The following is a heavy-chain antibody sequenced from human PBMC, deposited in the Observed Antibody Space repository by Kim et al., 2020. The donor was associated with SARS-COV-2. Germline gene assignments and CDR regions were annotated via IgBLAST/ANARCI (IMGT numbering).Heavy chain of an antibody. CDR1: GGSFSGYY. V-gene: IGHV4-34*01. Sequence: SETLSLTCAVYGGSFSGYYWSWIRQPPGKGLEWIGEINHSGSTNYNPSLKSRVTISVDTSKNQFSLKLSSVTAADTAVYYCARGDYYGDFDYWGQGTLVT. J-gene: IGHJ4*02. D-gene: IGHD3-10*01. CDR2: INHSGST. CDR3: ARGDYYGDFDY.